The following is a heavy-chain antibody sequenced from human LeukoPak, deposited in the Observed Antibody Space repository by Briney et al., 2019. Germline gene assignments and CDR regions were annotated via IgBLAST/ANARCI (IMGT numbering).Heavy chain of an antibody. Sequence: AASVKVSCKASGYIFDIYAMIWVRQAPGQGLEFMGWIATNTGNPTYAQGFTGRFVFSLDTSVSTAYPQISSLKAEDTAVYYCARDYTLTLGTTTYFQHWGQGTLVTVSS. CDR2: IATNTGNP. D-gene: IGHD1-7*01. CDR3: ARDYTLTLGTTTYFQH. V-gene: IGHV7-4-1*02. J-gene: IGHJ1*01. CDR1: GYIFDIYA.